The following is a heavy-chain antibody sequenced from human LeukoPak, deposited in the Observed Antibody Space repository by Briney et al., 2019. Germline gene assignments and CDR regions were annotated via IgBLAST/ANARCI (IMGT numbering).Heavy chain of an antibody. CDR3: ARPMYSGSSLNWFDP. V-gene: IGHV3-48*04. D-gene: IGHD1-26*01. CDR2: ITNAADPANTI. Sequence: GGSLRLSCAASGFTFRSFSMNWVRQAPGKGLEWIAYITNAADPANTIYYADSVRGRFTISRDNAKNTLYLQMNSLRAEDTAVYYCARPMYSGSSLNWFDPWGQGTLVTVSS. J-gene: IGHJ5*02. CDR1: GFTFRSFS.